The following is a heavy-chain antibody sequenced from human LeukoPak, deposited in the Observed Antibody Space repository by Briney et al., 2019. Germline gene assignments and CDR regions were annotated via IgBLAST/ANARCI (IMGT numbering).Heavy chain of an antibody. D-gene: IGHD1-26*01. CDR3: AKDRGSYSTTADS. V-gene: IGHV3-33*06. Sequence: GGSLRLSCAASGFTFSDYGIHWVRPAPGKGLEWVAVIWYDGTNKYYGDSVKGRFTISRDNSKNTLYLQMNSLRAEDTAVYYCAKDRGSYSTTADSWGQGTLVTVSS. J-gene: IGHJ5*01. CDR1: GFTFSDYG. CDR2: IWYDGTNK.